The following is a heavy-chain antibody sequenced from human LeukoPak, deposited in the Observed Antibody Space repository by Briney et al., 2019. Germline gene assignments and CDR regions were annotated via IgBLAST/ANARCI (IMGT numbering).Heavy chain of an antibody. J-gene: IGHJ3*02. Sequence: ASVKVSCKASGYTFTSYGISWVRRAPGQGLEWMGWISAYNGNTNYAQKLQGRVTMTTDTSTSTAYMELRSLRSVDTAVYYCARDTAMVSAFDIWGQGTMVTVSS. V-gene: IGHV1-18*01. CDR1: GYTFTSYG. D-gene: IGHD5-18*01. CDR2: ISAYNGNT. CDR3: ARDTAMVSAFDI.